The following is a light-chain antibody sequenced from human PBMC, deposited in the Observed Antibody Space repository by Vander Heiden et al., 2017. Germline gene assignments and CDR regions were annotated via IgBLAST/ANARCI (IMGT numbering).Light chain of an antibody. V-gene: IGLV2-14*01. CDR1: SRDVGRYNY. CDR3: SSYTRSSAVL. Sequence: HSALPQPPSVSGSPGQSISISSTDTSRDVGRYNYGSWYQQHPSKAPKLMICDGSNRPSGVSNRFSGSKCGNTASLTISGLQAEDEDDYSCSSYTRSSAVLFGGGTKLTVL. CDR2: DGS. J-gene: IGLJ3*02.